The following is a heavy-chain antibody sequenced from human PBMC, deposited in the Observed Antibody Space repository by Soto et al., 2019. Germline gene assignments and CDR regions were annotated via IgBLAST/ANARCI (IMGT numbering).Heavy chain of an antibody. V-gene: IGHV3-21*01. CDR1: GFTFSSYS. Sequence: EVQLVESGGGLVKPGGSLRLSCAASGFTFSSYSMNWVRQAPGKGLEWVSSISSSSSYIYYADSVKGRFTISRDNAKNSLYLQMNSLRDEDTAVYYCARLSNYDFWSGYLEMSYYYYGMDVWGQGTTVTVSS. CDR2: ISSSSSYI. CDR3: ARLSNYDFWSGYLEMSYYYYGMDV. D-gene: IGHD3-3*01. J-gene: IGHJ6*02.